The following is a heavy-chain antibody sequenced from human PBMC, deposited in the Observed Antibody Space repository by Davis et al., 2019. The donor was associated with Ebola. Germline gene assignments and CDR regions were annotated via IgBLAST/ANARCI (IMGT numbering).Heavy chain of an antibody. CDR2: ISSSGSTI. CDR1: GFTFSDYY. V-gene: IGHV3-11*01. D-gene: IGHD3-22*01. Sequence: GESLKISCAASGFTFSDYYMSWIRQAPGKGLEWVSYISSSGSTIYYADSVKGRFTISRDNAKNSLYLQMNSLRAEDTAVYYCASQGGDYDSSGYYYTAEYFQHWGQGTLVTVSS. CDR3: ASQGGDYDSSGYYYTAEYFQH. J-gene: IGHJ1*01.